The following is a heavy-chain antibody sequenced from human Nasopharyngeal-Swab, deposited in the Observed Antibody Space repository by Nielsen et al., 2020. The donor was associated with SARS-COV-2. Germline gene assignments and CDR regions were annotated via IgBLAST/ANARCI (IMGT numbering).Heavy chain of an antibody. Sequence: WIRQPPGKGLEWIGEINHSGSTNYNPSLKRRGTISVDTSKNHFSLKLSSVTAADTAVYYCARGPQGGSRRPYYFDYWGQGTLVTVSS. CDR3: ARGPQGGSRRPYYFDY. V-gene: IGHV4-34*01. CDR2: INHSGST. D-gene: IGHD1-26*01. J-gene: IGHJ4*02.